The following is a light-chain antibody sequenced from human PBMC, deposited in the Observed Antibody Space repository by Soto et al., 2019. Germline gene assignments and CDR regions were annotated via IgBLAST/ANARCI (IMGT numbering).Light chain of an antibody. CDR1: QGISSY. Sequence: AIRMTQSPSSFSASTGDRVTITCRASQGISSYLAWYQQKPGKAPKLLIYAPSTLQSGVPSRFSSSGSGTDFTHTISCLQSEDFATYYCQQYYSYPRTFGQGTKVEIK. CDR3: QQYYSYPRT. J-gene: IGKJ1*01. CDR2: APS. V-gene: IGKV1-8*01.